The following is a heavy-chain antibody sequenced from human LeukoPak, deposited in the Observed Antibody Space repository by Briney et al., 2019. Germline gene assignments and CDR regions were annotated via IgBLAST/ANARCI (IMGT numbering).Heavy chain of an antibody. Sequence: GGSLRLSCAASGFTFSSSAMSWVRQAPGKGLEWVSSISGSGSGGSTYYADSVKGRFTISRDNSKNTLYLQMNSLRAEDTAVYYCARWGIVVVPAATYYYYYMDVWGKGTTVTISS. CDR2: ISGSGSGGST. J-gene: IGHJ6*03. D-gene: IGHD2-2*01. CDR1: GFTFSSSA. V-gene: IGHV3-23*01. CDR3: ARWGIVVVPAATYYYYYMDV.